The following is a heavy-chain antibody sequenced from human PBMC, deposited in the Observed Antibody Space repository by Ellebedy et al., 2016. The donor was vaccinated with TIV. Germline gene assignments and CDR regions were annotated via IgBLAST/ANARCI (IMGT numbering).Heavy chain of an antibody. CDR3: ARGDRGSGWYWDK. D-gene: IGHD6-19*01. J-gene: IGHJ4*02. CDR2: IFPEHSDI. CDR1: AYSFPKYW. V-gene: IGHV5-51*01. Sequence: GESLKISCKGTAYSFPKYWIGWVRQMPGRGLEWMAIIFPEHSDIRYSPSFQGQVTISVDKSISTAYLQWSSLKASDTAIYYCARGDRGSGWYWDKWGQGTLVTVSS.